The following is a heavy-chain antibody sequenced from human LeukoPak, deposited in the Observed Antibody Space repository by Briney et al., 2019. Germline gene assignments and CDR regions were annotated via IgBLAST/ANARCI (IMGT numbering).Heavy chain of an antibody. CDR2: INHSGST. CDR3: ARGGGSSSWSFDH. J-gene: IGHJ4*02. Sequence: SETLSLTCGVYGGSFSGYYWTWIRQPPGKGLEWIGEINHSGSTNYNPSLKSRVTISVDTSKDQFSLKLSSVTAADTAVYYCARGGGSSSWSFDHWGQGTLVIVSS. CDR1: GGSFSGYY. D-gene: IGHD6-13*01. V-gene: IGHV4-34*01.